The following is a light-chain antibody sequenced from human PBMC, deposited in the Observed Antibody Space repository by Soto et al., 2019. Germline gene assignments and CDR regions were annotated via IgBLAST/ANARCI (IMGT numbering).Light chain of an antibody. CDR1: QSVSRSY. V-gene: IGKV3-20*01. CDR2: GES. J-gene: IGKJ1*01. CDR3: QKYGTSPTT. Sequence: ELGLTQSPGTLSWSPGDISTLSCRASQSVSRSYLGWYQQKPGQAPRLLMYGESSRATGIPDRFSGRGSGTDFNLTISRLEPEDFAVYYCQKYGTSPTTCGQGTQVDIK.